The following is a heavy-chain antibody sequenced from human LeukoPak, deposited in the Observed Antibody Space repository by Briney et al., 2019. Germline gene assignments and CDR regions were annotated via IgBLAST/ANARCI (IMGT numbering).Heavy chain of an antibody. J-gene: IGHJ4*02. CDR2: ISNSGGST. CDR3: AKETSSSFDY. V-gene: IGHV3-23*01. D-gene: IGHD6-6*01. CDR1: GCTFSSYA. Sequence: GGSLRLSCAASGCTFSSYAMIRVRQDPGTGLEGVSGISNSGGSTYYADSVKGRFTISRDNSKNTLYLQMNSLRAEDTAVYYCAKETSSSFDYWGQGTLVTVSS.